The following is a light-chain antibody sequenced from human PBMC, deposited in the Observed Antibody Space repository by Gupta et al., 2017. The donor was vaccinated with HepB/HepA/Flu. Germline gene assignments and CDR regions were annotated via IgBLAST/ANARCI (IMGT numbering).Light chain of an antibody. CDR2: DSS. J-gene: IGLJ1*01. CDR1: NIGSKS. CDR3: QVGDSSSGQYV. Sequence: SYVLTQPPSVSVAPGKPAKMTRGGNNIGSKSVRWYKHQPGQAPVGVFYDSSGRPSGIPERFCGYNARKTATLTISRVEAGDEDDYYCQVGDSSSGQYVFGAGTKVTVL. V-gene: IGLV3-21*03.